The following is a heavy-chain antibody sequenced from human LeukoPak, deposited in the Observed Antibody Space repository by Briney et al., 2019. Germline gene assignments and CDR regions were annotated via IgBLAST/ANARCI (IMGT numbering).Heavy chain of an antibody. V-gene: IGHV1-2*02. Sequence: GASVKVSCKASGYTFTGYYTHWVRQAPGQGLEWMGWINPNSGGTNYAQKFQGRVTMTRDTSISTAYMELSRLRSDDTAVYYCAREGVYCSSTSCYMAYFQHWGQGTLVTVSS. CDR1: GYTFTGYY. CDR2: INPNSGGT. D-gene: IGHD2-2*02. CDR3: AREGVYCSSTSCYMAYFQH. J-gene: IGHJ1*01.